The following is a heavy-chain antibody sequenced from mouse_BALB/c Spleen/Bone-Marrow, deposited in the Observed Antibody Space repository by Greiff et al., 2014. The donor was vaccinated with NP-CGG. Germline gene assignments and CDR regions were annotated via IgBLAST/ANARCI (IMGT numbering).Heavy chain of an antibody. CDR2: ISNGGGST. D-gene: IGHD2-12*01. CDR3: ARNDFYRGYAMDY. V-gene: IGHV5-12*02. J-gene: IGHJ4*01. Sequence: EVKLMESGGGLVQPGGSLKLSCATSGFTFSDYYMYWVRQTPEKRLEWVAYISNGGGSTYYPDTVKGRFTISRDNAKNTLYLQMSRLKSEDTAMYYCARNDFYRGYAMDYWGQGTSVTVSS. CDR1: GFTFSDYY.